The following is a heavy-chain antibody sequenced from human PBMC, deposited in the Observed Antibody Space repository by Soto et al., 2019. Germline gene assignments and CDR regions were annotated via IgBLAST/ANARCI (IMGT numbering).Heavy chain of an antibody. J-gene: IGHJ6*02. Sequence: PSETLSLTCIVSGDSVTSGSFYWTWLRQPPGKGLEWIGYISYNGHTKYNPSLQSRVTISVDTSKNDFSLNLRSVTAADTAVYFCSREWGLLPYYVMNVWGHGTAVTVSS. CDR1: GDSVTSGSFY. CDR3: SREWGLLPYYVMNV. CDR2: ISYNGHT. V-gene: IGHV4-61*03. D-gene: IGHD7-27*01.